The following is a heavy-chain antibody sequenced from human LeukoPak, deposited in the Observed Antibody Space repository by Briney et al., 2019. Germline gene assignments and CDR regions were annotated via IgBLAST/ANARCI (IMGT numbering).Heavy chain of an antibody. CDR1: GGSFSGYY. Sequence: SETLSLTCAVYGGSFSGYYWSWIRQPPGKGLEWIGEINHSGSTNYNPSLKSRVTISVDTSKDQFSLKLSSVTAADTAVYYCARTYYYDSSGYYYSYWGQGTLVTVSS. CDR3: ARTYYYDSSGYYYSY. J-gene: IGHJ4*02. V-gene: IGHV4-34*01. CDR2: INHSGST. D-gene: IGHD3-22*01.